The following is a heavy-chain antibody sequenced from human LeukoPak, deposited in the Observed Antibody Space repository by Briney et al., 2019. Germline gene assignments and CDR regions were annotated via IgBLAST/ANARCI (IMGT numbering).Heavy chain of an antibody. Sequence: SETLSLTCAVYSGSFSGYYWSWIRQPPGEGLEWIGEINHSGSTNYNPSLKSRVTISVDTSKNQFSLKLSSVTAADTAVYYCARVRNYVWGSYRYKSFDYWGQGTLVTVSS. CDR2: INHSGST. J-gene: IGHJ4*02. CDR3: ARVRNYVWGSYRYKSFDY. V-gene: IGHV4-34*01. D-gene: IGHD3-16*02. CDR1: SGSFSGYY.